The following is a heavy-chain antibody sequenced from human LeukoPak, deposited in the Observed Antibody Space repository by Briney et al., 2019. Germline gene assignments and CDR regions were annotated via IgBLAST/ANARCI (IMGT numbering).Heavy chain of an antibody. J-gene: IGHJ5*02. CDR3: ARVRDYDSSNWFDP. CDR1: GFTFSDYY. V-gene: IGHV3-11*01. Sequence: GGSLRLSCAASGFTFSDYYMSWVRQAPGKGLEWVSYISCSGSTKYYADSVKGRFTISRDNAKNTLYLQMNSLRAEDTGGYYCARVRDYDSSNWFDPWGQGTLVTVSS. CDR2: ISCSGSTK. D-gene: IGHD3-22*01.